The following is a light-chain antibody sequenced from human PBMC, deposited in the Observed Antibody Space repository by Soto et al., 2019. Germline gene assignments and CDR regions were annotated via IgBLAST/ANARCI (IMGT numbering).Light chain of an antibody. Sequence: DIVLTQSPATLSVSLGERVSLSCRASQIISSNLAWYQQKPGQIPRLLIYGASARAAGIPARFSGSGSGTEFYLTITRLQYQDFEVYYCQQYNNGPQFTFGHGTKVDV. CDR1: QIISSN. J-gene: IGKJ3*01. CDR2: GAS. V-gene: IGKV3-15*01. CDR3: QQYNNGPQFT.